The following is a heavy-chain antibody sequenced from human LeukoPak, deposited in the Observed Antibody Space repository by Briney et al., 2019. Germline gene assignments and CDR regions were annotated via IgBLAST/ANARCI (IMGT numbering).Heavy chain of an antibody. Sequence: SETLSLTCTVSGGSISSSSYYWGWIRQPPWKGLEWIGSIYYSGSTYYNPSLKSRVTISVDTSKNQFSLKLSSVTAADTAVYYCASTIFGVVTMSFYFDYWGQGTLVTVSS. J-gene: IGHJ4*02. CDR1: GGSISSSSYY. D-gene: IGHD3-3*01. CDR2: IYYSGST. CDR3: ASTIFGVVTMSFYFDY. V-gene: IGHV4-39*01.